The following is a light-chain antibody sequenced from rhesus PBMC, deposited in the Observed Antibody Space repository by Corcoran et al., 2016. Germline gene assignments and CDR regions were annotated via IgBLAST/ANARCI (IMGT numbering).Light chain of an antibody. J-gene: IGLJ1*01. CDR2: DNN. V-gene: IGLV1-64*01. CDR3: QSYDSSLNYI. Sequence: SVLTQPPSVSGAPGQKVTISCTGSSSNIGGYDVHWYQQLPGTAPKLLIYDNNKRPSGISDRFSGSKSGTSASLAITGLQTEDEAAYYCQSYDSSLNYIFGAGTRLTVL. CDR1: SSNIGGYD.